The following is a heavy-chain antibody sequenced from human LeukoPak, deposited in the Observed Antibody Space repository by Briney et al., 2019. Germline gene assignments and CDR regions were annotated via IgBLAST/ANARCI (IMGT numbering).Heavy chain of an antibody. CDR2: ISYDGSSK. J-gene: IGHJ3*02. D-gene: IGHD5-18*01. Sequence: GGSLRLSCAASGFTFSSDWKSCVRQPPGKRLEWWAGISYDGSSKYYAHSVKGRFTISRDTSKNKLYLQMNSLRAADTAVYYCAGARSSYGYGGAFDIWGQGTMVTVSS. V-gene: IGHV3-30*03. CDR3: AGARSSYGYGGAFDI. CDR1: GFTFSSDW.